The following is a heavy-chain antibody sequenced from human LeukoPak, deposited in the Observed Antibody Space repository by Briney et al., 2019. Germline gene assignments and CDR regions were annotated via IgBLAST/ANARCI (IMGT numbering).Heavy chain of an antibody. Sequence: GGSLRLSCAASGFTFSSYSMNWVRQAPGKGLEWVSYISSSSSTIYYADSVKGRFTISRDNSKNTLYLQMNSLRAEDTAVYYCAKASDYDFWSGHFDYWGQGTLVTVSS. V-gene: IGHV3-48*01. CDR3: AKASDYDFWSGHFDY. CDR1: GFTFSSYS. CDR2: ISSSSSTI. D-gene: IGHD3-3*01. J-gene: IGHJ4*02.